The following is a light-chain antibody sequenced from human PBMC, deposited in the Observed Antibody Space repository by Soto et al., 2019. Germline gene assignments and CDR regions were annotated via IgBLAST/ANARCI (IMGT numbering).Light chain of an antibody. CDR3: QQDNNWIT. V-gene: IGKV3-15*01. Sequence: EIVLWQSQTTLSLSPVEIAPRSCRASQSISSSLAWYQQKPGQAPRLLIYGASTRATGIPARFSGSGSGTEFTLNISRLQSEDFAVYYCQQDNNWITFG. CDR2: GAS. J-gene: IGKJ2*01. CDR1: QSISSS.